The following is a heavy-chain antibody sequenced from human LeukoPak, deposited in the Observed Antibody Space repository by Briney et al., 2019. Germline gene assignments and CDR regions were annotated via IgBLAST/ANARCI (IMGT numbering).Heavy chain of an antibody. CDR3: ARAYYDFWSGTSYYYYYYMDV. V-gene: IGHV4-34*01. D-gene: IGHD3-3*01. CDR2: INHSGST. Sequence: TSETLSLTCAVYGGSFSGYYWSWIRQPPGKGLEWIGEINHSGSTYYNPSLKSRVTISVDTSKNQFSLKLSSVTAADTAVYYCARAYYDFWSGTSYYYYYYMDVWGKGTTVTVSS. CDR1: GGSFSGYY. J-gene: IGHJ6*03.